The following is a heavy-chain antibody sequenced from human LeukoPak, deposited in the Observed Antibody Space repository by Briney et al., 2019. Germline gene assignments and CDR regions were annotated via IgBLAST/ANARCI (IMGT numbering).Heavy chain of an antibody. V-gene: IGHV3-30-3*01. Sequence: GGSLGLSCAASGFTFRNYVIHWVRQAPGKGLEWVAVTSSDLNVKLYADSVKGRFTISRDNSRSTLYLQMNSLRPEDTAIYYCAREGYYGTGSPPSLYFDYWGQGTLVTVSS. D-gene: IGHD3-10*01. CDR1: GFTFRNYV. CDR3: AREGYYGTGSPPSLYFDY. J-gene: IGHJ4*02. CDR2: TSSDLNVK.